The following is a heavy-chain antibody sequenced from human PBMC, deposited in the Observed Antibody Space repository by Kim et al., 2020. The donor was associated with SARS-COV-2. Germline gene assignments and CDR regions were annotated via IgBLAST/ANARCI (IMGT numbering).Heavy chain of an antibody. Sequence: GGSLRLSCAASGFTFSTYSMNWVRQVPGKGLEWVSYISGSRSTIYYADSVKGRFTIARDNAQNSLYLQMNSLRDEDTAVYYCARDPLITVVTPVQRDYFDPWGQETLVTVSS. CDR1: GFTFSTYS. V-gene: IGHV3-48*02. D-gene: IGHD2-21*02. J-gene: IGHJ4*02. CDR3: ARDPLITVVTPVQRDYFDP. CDR2: ISGSRSTI.